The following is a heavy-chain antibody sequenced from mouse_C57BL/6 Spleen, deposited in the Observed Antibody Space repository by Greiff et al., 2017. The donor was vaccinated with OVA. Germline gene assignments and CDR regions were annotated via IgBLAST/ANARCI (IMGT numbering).Heavy chain of an antibody. V-gene: IGHV1-64*01. J-gene: IGHJ4*01. CDR3: ARYGSRTAMDY. D-gene: IGHD1-1*01. CDR1: GYTFTSYW. CDR2: IHPNSGST. Sequence: QVQLQQPGAELVKPGASVKLSCKASGYTFTSYWMHWVKQRPGQGLEWIGMIHPNSGSTNYNEKFKSKATLTVDKSSSTAYMQLSSLTSEDSAVYYCARYGSRTAMDYWGQGTSVTVSS.